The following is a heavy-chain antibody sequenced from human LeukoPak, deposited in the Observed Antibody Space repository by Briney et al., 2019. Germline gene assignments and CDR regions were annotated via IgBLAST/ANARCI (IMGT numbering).Heavy chain of an antibody. V-gene: IGHV3-48*01. J-gene: IGHJ4*02. CDR2: ISSSSSMI. CDR3: AREGSGTSSYSL. D-gene: IGHD2-2*01. CDR1: GFTFSSYS. Sequence: GGSLRLSCAASGFTFSSYSMNWVRQAPGKGLECVSYISSSSSMIYYADSVRGRFTISRDNAKNSLYLQMNSLRAEDTAVYYCAREGSGTSSYSLRGQGTLVTVSS.